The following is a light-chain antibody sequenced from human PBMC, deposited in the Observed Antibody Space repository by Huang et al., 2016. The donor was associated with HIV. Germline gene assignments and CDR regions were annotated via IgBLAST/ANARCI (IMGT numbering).Light chain of an antibody. V-gene: IGKV3-15*01. CDR1: QRIGTN. CDR2: GGS. J-gene: IGKJ1*01. CDR3: QQYQVWPPAT. Sequence: EIVMTQSPATLSLSPGERATLSCRASQRIGTNIAWYQQNAGQPPRLLIYGGSTRASGSPDRFSGSGSGTEFTLTIYSLQAEDFAVYYCQQYQVWPPATFGQGTRVEIK.